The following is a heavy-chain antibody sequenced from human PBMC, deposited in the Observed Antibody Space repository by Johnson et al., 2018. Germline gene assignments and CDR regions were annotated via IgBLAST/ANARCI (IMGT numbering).Heavy chain of an antibody. CDR2: ISHDGIST. CDR3: ARDLGRGRYFDY. V-gene: IGHV3-33*05. CDR1: GFTFNTYG. D-gene: IGHD2-15*01. J-gene: IGHJ4*02. Sequence: QVQLVESGGGVVQAGKSLRVSCAASGFTFNTYGMHWVRQTPGKGLEWVGLISHDGISTSHADSVKGRFTIYRDNSKNTLYLEMNTLRGEDTAVYYCARDLGRGRYFDYWGQGTLVTVSS.